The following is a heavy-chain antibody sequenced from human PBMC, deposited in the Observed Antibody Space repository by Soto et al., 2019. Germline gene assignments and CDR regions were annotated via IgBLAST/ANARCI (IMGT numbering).Heavy chain of an antibody. CDR1: GFTFSSYS. Sequence: GGSLRLSCAASGFTFSSYSMTWVRQAPGKGLEWVSYISSSSSTTYYADSVRGRFTISRDKAKNSLFLQMNSLRDEDTAVYYCARASGYCSAGDRFHFDYWGQGTLVTVSS. V-gene: IGHV3-48*02. J-gene: IGHJ4*02. D-gene: IGHD2-15*01. CDR3: ARASGYCSAGDRFHFDY. CDR2: ISSSSSTT.